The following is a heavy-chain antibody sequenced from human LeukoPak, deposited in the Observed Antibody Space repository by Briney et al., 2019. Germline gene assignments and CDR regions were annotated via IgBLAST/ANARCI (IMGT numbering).Heavy chain of an antibody. Sequence: GGALRLSCAASGFTFSSYAMSWVRQAPGKGLEWVSAISGSGGSTYYADSVKGRFTISRDNSKNTLYLQMNSLRAEDTAVYYCAKAIAAAGYYYYGMDVWGQGTTVTVSS. CDR3: AKAIAAAGYYYYGMDV. V-gene: IGHV3-23*01. CDR1: GFTFSSYA. J-gene: IGHJ6*02. CDR2: ISGSGGST. D-gene: IGHD6-13*01.